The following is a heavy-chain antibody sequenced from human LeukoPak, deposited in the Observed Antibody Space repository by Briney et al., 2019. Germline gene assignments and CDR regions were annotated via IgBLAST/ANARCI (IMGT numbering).Heavy chain of an antibody. Sequence: ASVKVSCKASGYTFTSYDINWVRQATGQGLEWMGWMNPNSGNTGYEQKFQGRVTITRNTSISTAYMELSSLRSEDTAVYYCARGYRYNWNYGGLAYWGQGTLVTVSS. CDR1: GYTFTSYD. D-gene: IGHD1-7*01. CDR3: ARGYRYNWNYGGLAY. V-gene: IGHV1-8*03. CDR2: MNPNSGNT. J-gene: IGHJ4*02.